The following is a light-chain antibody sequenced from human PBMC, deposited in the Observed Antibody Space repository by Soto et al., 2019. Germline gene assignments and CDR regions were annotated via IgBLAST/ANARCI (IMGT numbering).Light chain of an antibody. CDR2: NNN. CDR1: SSNIGSNI. J-gene: IGLJ2*01. V-gene: IGLV1-44*01. Sequence: QSVVTQPPSASGSPGQRVTISCSGSSSNIGSNIVNWYQQLPGTAPKLLIFNNNQRPSGFPDRFSGSKSGTSASLAISGLQSEDEADYYCAAWDDSLTGVIFGGGTQLTVL. CDR3: AAWDDSLTGVI.